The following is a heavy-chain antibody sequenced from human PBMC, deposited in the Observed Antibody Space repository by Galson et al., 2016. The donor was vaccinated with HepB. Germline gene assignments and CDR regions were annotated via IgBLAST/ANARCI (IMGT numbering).Heavy chain of an antibody. J-gene: IGHJ2*01. CDR2: ISYDGSNK. CDR3: ASGIAVTTSNSFWYFDL. Sequence: SLRLSCAASGFTFSSYGMHWVRQAPGKGLEWVAVISYDGSNKYYADSVKGRFTISRDNSKNTLYLQMTSLRAEDTAVYYCASGIAVTTSNSFWYFDLWGRGTLVTVAS. V-gene: IGHV3-30*03. D-gene: IGHD3-10*01. CDR1: GFTFSSYG.